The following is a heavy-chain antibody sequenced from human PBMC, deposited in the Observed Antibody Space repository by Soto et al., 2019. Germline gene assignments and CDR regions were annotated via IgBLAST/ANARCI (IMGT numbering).Heavy chain of an antibody. CDR2: ISAYNGNT. J-gene: IGHJ4*02. CDR1: GYTFRTYG. CDR3: AREDVDTGL. Sequence: GASVKVSCKTSGYTFRTYGITWVRQAPGQGLEWMGWISAYNGNTNYAQKLQGRVTLTTDTSTSTAYMELRSLTSDDTAVYLCAREDVDTGLWGQGTLVTVSS. D-gene: IGHD5-18*01. V-gene: IGHV1-18*01.